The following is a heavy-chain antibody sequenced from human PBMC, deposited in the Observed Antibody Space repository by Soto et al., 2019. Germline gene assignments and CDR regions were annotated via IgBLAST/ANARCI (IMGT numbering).Heavy chain of an antibody. Sequence: ASVKVSCKASGYTFTSYGISWVRQAPGQGLEWMGWISAYNGNTNYAQKLKGRVTMTTDTSTSTAYMELRSLRSDDTAVYYCARDPGPLGYCSSTSCPDYMDVWGKGTTVTVSS. CDR3: ARDPGPLGYCSSTSCPDYMDV. CDR2: ISAYNGNT. J-gene: IGHJ6*03. CDR1: GYTFTSYG. D-gene: IGHD2-2*01. V-gene: IGHV1-18*01.